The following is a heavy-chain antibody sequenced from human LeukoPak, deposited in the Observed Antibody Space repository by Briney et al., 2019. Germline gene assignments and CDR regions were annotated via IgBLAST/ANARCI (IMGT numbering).Heavy chain of an antibody. V-gene: IGHV4-38-2*01. D-gene: IGHD1-26*01. CDR2: IYHSGST. Sequence: SETLSLTCAVSGYSISSGYYWGWIRQPPGKGLEWIGSIYHSGSTYYNPSLKSRVTISVDTSKNQFSLKLSSVTAADTAVYYCASGSYYGKGYYFDYWGQGTLVTVSS. CDR1: GYSISSGYY. CDR3: ASGSYYGKGYYFDY. J-gene: IGHJ4*02.